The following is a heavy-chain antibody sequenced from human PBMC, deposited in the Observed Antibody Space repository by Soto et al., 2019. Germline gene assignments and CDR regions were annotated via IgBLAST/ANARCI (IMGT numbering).Heavy chain of an antibody. Sequence: EVQLVESGGGLVQPGGSLRLSCAASGFTFSSYSMNWVRQAPGKGLEWVSYISSSSSTIYYADSVKGRFTISRDNAKNSLYMQMTSLRAEDTAVYYCVVRSVATTWGQGTLVTVSS. V-gene: IGHV3-48*01. CDR3: VVRSVATT. CDR1: GFTFSSYS. J-gene: IGHJ5*02. D-gene: IGHD5-12*01. CDR2: ISSSSSTI.